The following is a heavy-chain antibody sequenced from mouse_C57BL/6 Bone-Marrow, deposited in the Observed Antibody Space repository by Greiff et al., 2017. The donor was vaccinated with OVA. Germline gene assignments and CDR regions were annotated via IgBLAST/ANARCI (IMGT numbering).Heavy chain of an antibody. V-gene: IGHV1-7*01. Sequence: QVQLKESGAELAKPGASVKLSCKASGYTFTSYWMHWVKQRPGQGLEWIGYINPSSGYTKYNQKFKDKATLTADKSSSTAYMQLSSLTYDDSAVYYCAAEGIRYYGSSGFAYWGQGTLVTVSA. CDR1: GYTFTSYW. J-gene: IGHJ3*01. D-gene: IGHD1-1*01. CDR3: AAEGIRYYGSSGFAY. CDR2: INPSSGYT.